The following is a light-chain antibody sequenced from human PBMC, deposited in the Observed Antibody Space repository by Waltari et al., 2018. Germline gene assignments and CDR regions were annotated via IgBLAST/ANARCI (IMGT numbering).Light chain of an antibody. V-gene: IGKV1-5*03. CDR1: QSISTW. CDR3: QQYNTYVT. J-gene: IGKJ3*01. CDR2: KAS. Sequence: DIQMTQSPSTLSASVGDRVTITCRARQSISTWLAWYQQKPGKAPNLLIYKASSLESGVPSRFSGSGSGTEFTLTISSLQPDDFATFYCQQYNTYVTFGPGTKVDIK.